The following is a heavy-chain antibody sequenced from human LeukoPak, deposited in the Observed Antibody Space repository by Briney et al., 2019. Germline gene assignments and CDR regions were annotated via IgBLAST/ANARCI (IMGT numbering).Heavy chain of an antibody. CDR3: ARNIAVAGRGDYMDV. CDR1: GGSISSSRYY. Sequence: SETLSLTCTVSGGSISSSRYYGGWIRQPPGKGLEWIGSKYYSGSTYYNPSLKNRVTISVDTSKNQFSLKLSSVTTADTAVYYCARNIAVAGRGDYMDVWGKGTTVTISS. CDR2: KYYSGST. V-gene: IGHV4-39*01. D-gene: IGHD6-19*01. J-gene: IGHJ6*03.